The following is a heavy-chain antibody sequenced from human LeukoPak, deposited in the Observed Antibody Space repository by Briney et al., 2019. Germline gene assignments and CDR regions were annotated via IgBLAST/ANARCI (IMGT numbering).Heavy chain of an antibody. Sequence: SETLSLTCTVSGASIRHYYWNWIRQPAGKGLEWIGRIVPSGTTNYNPSLKSRVTMSVDTSKNQFSLKVSSVTAADAAVYYCAKEGAAPGPDLDYWGQGTLVIVSS. CDR3: AKEGAAPGPDLDY. CDR1: GASIRHYY. CDR2: IVPSGTT. D-gene: IGHD6-13*01. J-gene: IGHJ4*02. V-gene: IGHV4-4*07.